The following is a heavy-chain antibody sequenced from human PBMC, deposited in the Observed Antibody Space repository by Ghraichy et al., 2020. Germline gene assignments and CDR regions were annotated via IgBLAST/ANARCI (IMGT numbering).Heavy chain of an antibody. Sequence: SETLSLTCTVSGGSISSYYWSWIRQPAGKGLEWIGRIYTSGSTNYNPSLKSRVTMSVDTSKNQFSLKLSSVTAADTAVYYCARVGYSSSWYVPSAFDIWGQGTMVTVSS. CDR2: IYTSGST. CDR1: GGSISSYY. J-gene: IGHJ3*02. CDR3: ARVGYSSSWYVPSAFDI. D-gene: IGHD6-13*01. V-gene: IGHV4-4*07.